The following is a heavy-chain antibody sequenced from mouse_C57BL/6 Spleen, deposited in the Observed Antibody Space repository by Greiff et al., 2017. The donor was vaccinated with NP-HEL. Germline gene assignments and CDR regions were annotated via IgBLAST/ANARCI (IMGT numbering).Heavy chain of an antibody. Sequence: EVQLQQSGPELVKPGASVKISCKASGYTFTDYYMNWVKQSHGKSLEWIGDINPNNGGTSYNQKFKGKATLTVDKSSSTAYMELLSLTSEDSAVYYCARHYAMDYWGQGTSVTVSS. CDR2: INPNNGGT. CDR3: ARHYAMDY. V-gene: IGHV1-26*01. J-gene: IGHJ4*01. CDR1: GYTFTDYY.